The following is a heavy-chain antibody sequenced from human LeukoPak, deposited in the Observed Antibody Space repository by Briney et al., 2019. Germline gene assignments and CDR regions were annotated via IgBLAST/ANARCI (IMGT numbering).Heavy chain of an antibody. J-gene: IGHJ3*01. CDR2: IKSKTDGGTT. Sequence: GGSLRLSCAASGFTFSNAWMTWVRQAPGKGLEWVGHIKSKTDGGTTDYAAPVEGRFTISRDDSKNTLYLQMNSPKTEDTAVYYCTTWDGVDWGQGTMVTVSS. D-gene: IGHD1-26*01. CDR3: TTWDGVD. V-gene: IGHV3-15*01. CDR1: GFTFSNAW.